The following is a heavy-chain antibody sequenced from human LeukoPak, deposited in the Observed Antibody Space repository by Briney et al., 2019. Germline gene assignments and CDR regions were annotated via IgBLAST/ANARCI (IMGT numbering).Heavy chain of an antibody. J-gene: IGHJ1*01. CDR1: GGSLSSYY. CDR2: IYYSGST. D-gene: IGHD1-7*01. Sequence: SETLSLTCTVSGGSLSSYYWSWLRQPPGKGLEWIGSIYYSGSTYYNPSLKSRVTISADTSKNQFSLKVSSVTAADTAVYYCARHWGNYQYFQHWGQGTLVTVSS. CDR3: ARHWGNYQYFQH. V-gene: IGHV4-59*05.